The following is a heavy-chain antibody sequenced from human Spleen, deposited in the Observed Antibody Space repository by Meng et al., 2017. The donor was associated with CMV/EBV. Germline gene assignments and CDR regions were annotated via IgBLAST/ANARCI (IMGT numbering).Heavy chain of an antibody. V-gene: IGHV3-21*01. CDR1: GFTFSSYS. D-gene: IGHD2-2*01. CDR2: ISSSSSYI. J-gene: IGHJ6*02. CDR3: AGGSIVVVPAAISYYGMDV. Sequence: GESLKISCAASGFTFSSYSMNWVRQAPGKGLEWVSSISSSSSYIYYADSVKGRFTISRDNAKNSLYLQMNSLRAEDTAVYYCAGGSIVVVPAAISYYGMDVWGQGTTVTVSS.